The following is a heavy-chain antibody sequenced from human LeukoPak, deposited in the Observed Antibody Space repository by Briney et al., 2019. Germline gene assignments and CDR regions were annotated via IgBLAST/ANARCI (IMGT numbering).Heavy chain of an antibody. CDR3: AKDGPKLRFLEWLLRNWYFDL. Sequence: GGSLRLSCVASGFTFSTYDMHWVRQAPGKGLEWVAFIRYDGSNKYYADSVKGRFTISRDNSKNTLYLQMNSLRAEDTAVYYCAKDGPKLRFLEWLLRNWYFDLWGRGTLVTVSS. V-gene: IGHV3-30*02. CDR2: IRYDGSNK. CDR1: GFTFSTYD. J-gene: IGHJ2*01. D-gene: IGHD3-3*01.